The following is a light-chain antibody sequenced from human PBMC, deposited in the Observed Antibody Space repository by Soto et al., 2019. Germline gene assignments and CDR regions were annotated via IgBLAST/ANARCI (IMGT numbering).Light chain of an antibody. J-gene: IGLJ3*02. Sequence: QLVLTQSPSASASLGASVKLTCTLSSGHSSYAIAWHQQQPEKGPRYLMKLNSDGSHSKGDGIPDRFSGSSSGAERYLTIPRLQSEDEADYYCQTWGTGTRGVFGGGTKLTVL. CDR2: LNSDGSH. CDR1: SGHSSYA. CDR3: QTWGTGTRGV. V-gene: IGLV4-69*01.